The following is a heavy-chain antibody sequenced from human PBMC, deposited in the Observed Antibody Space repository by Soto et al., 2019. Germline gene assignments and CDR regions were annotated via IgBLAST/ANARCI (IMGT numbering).Heavy chain of an antibody. CDR3: AKAPYDFWSGYYTYYFDY. V-gene: IGHV3-30*18. J-gene: IGHJ4*02. CDR2: ISYDGSNK. D-gene: IGHD3-3*01. Sequence: SGGAPKLSCAAPGFTLSSYGMHWVRPAPGKGLEWVAVISYDGSNKYYADSVKGRFTISRDNSKNTLYLQMNSLRAEDTAVYYCAKAPYDFWSGYYTYYFDYWGQGTLVTVSS. CDR1: GFTLSSYG.